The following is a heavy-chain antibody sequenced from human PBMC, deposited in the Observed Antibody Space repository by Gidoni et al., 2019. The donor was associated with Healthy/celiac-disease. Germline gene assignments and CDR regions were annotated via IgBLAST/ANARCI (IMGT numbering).Heavy chain of an antibody. D-gene: IGHD6-13*01. Sequence: QVQLQESGPGLVKPSETMSLTCTVSGGSISSYYWSWIRQPPGKGLEWIGYIYYSGSTNYNPPLKSRVTISVDTSKNQFSLKLSSVTAADTAVYYCARVTSSSWYVYYYYGMDVWGQGTTVTVPS. V-gene: IGHV4-59*01. CDR1: GGSISSYY. CDR3: ARVTSSSWYVYYYYGMDV. CDR2: IYYSGST. J-gene: IGHJ6*02.